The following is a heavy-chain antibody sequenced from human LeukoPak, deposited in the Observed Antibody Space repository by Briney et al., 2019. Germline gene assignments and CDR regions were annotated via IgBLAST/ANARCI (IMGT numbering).Heavy chain of an antibody. CDR2: ISTYNGNS. D-gene: IGHD1-14*01. Sequence: ASVKASCKASGYNFINYGIGWVRQAPGQGLDWMGWISTYNGNSIYAQKFQGRVTMTTDTSTSTGYMGLRSLTSDDTAVYYCARVARTAVGIRYYFDEWGQGTLVSVSS. V-gene: IGHV1-18*01. CDR1: GYNFINYG. CDR3: ARVARTAVGIRYYFDE. J-gene: IGHJ4*02.